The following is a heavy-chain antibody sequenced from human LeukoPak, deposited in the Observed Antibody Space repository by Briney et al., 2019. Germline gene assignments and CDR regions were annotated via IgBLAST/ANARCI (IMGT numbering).Heavy chain of an antibody. D-gene: IGHD6-19*01. Sequence: SQTLSLTCTISGDSVSSINGAWNWIRQSPSRGLQWLGRTYYRSKWYNDYAVSVQGRVTINPDTSRNQFPLQLKSVTPDDTAVYYCARDVGTTGWHTFDNWGQGTLVTVSS. CDR3: ARDVGTTGWHTFDN. V-gene: IGHV6-1*01. CDR1: GDSVSSINGA. J-gene: IGHJ4*02. CDR2: TYYRSKWYN.